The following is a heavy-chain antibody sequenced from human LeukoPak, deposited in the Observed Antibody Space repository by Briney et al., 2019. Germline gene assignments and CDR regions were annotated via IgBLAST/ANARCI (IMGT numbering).Heavy chain of an antibody. V-gene: IGHV4-34*01. Sequence: SETLSLTCAVYGGSFSGYYWSWIRQPPGKGLEWIGEINHSGSTNYNPSLKSRVTISVDTSKNQFSLKLSSVTAADTAVYYCAREDGLRFDYWGQGTLVTVSS. D-gene: IGHD2-15*01. J-gene: IGHJ4*02. CDR2: INHSGST. CDR3: AREDGLRFDY. CDR1: GGSFSGYY.